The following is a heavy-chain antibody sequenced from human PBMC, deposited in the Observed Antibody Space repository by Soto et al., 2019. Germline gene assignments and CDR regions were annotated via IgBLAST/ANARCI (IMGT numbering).Heavy chain of an antibody. CDR1: GFTFSSYA. CDR3: ATELPDYGDYAFDY. V-gene: IGHV3-30-3*01. J-gene: IGHJ4*02. CDR2: ISYDGSNK. D-gene: IGHD4-17*01. Sequence: QVQLVESGGGVVQPGRSLRLSCAASGFTFSSYAMHWVRQAPGKGLEWVAVISYDGSNKYYADSVKGRFTISRDNSKNTLYLQMNSLRAEDTAVYYCATELPDYGDYAFDYWGQGTLVTVSS.